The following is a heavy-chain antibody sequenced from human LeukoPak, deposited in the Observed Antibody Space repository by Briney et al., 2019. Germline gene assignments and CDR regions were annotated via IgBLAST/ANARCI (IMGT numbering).Heavy chain of an antibody. V-gene: IGHV4-34*01. Sequence: SETLSLTCAVYGGSFSGYYWSWIRQPLGRGLEWIGEINHSGSTNYNPSLKSRVTISVDTSKNQFSLKLSSVTAADTAVYYCARGPLYSSSWYGYWGQGTLVTVSS. D-gene: IGHD6-13*01. CDR1: GGSFSGYY. J-gene: IGHJ4*02. CDR2: INHSGST. CDR3: ARGPLYSSSWYGY.